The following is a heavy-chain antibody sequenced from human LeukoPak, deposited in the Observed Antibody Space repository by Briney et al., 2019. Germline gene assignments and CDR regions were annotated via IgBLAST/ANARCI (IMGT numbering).Heavy chain of an antibody. CDR2: IYHSGST. Sequence: PSGTLSLTCAVSGGSMSRTKWWSWVRQPPGKGLEWIGEIYHSGSTNYNPSLKSRITISVDKSKNQVSLNLSSVTAADTAVYYCATSTVISEYCLDYWAQGTLVTVSS. J-gene: IGHJ4*02. V-gene: IGHV4-4*02. CDR1: GGSMSRTKW. CDR3: ATSTVISEYCLDY. D-gene: IGHD4-23*01.